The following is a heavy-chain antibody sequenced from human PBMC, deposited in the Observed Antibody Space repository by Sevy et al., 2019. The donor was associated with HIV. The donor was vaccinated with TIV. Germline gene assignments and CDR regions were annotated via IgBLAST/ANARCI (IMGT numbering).Heavy chain of an antibody. Sequence: GGSLRLSCAASGFTFSSYAMHWVRQAPGKGLEWVAVISYDGNNKYADSVKGRFTISRDNSKNTRYLQMNSLRAEDTAVDYCARDGSSGGLFLKDYYYFGMDVWGQGTTVTVSS. CDR3: ARDGSSGGLFLKDYYYFGMDV. V-gene: IGHV3-30*03. D-gene: IGHD3-16*01. CDR2: ISYDGNNK. J-gene: IGHJ6*02. CDR1: GFTFSSYA.